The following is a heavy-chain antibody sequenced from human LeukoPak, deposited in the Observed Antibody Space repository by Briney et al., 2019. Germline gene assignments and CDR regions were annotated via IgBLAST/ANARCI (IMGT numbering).Heavy chain of an antibody. CDR3: GASRQYVGAFDI. V-gene: IGHV3-48*03. D-gene: IGHD3-16*01. Sequence: GGSLTLCCQASGLTFSSYELYWVRQAPGQGLAWISYISSSSTIIKYADSVRGRFTISRDDARGSLYLQMSSLRADDTAIYYCGASRQYVGAFDIWAQGTLVSVSS. CDR1: GLTFSSYE. CDR2: ISSSSTII. J-gene: IGHJ3*02.